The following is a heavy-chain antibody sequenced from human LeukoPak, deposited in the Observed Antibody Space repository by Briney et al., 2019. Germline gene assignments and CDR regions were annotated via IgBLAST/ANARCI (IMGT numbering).Heavy chain of an antibody. J-gene: IGHJ4*02. CDR2: IYTSGST. Sequence: SETLSLTCTVSGGSISSYYWSWIRQPAGKGLEWIGRIYTSGSTNYNPSLKSRVTMSVDTSKNQFSLKLSSVTAADTAVYYCARDTSDGYNFSNFDYWGQGTLVTVSS. CDR3: ARDTSDGYNFSNFDY. D-gene: IGHD5-24*01. CDR1: GGSISSYY. V-gene: IGHV4-4*07.